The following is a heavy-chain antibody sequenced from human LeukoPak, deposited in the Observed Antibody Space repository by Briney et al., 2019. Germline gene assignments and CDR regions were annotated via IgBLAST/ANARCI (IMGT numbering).Heavy chain of an antibody. Sequence: PSETLSLTCTVSGGSIGSSSYDWGWVRQPPGNVLHWIGAINYSGSTYSNPSLKSRVSISVDTSKRQFSLKLTSVTAADTAVYYCARFIRSSGYPRFVDYWGQGALVTVSS. J-gene: IGHJ4*02. D-gene: IGHD3-22*01. CDR1: GGSIGSSSYD. CDR2: INYSGST. V-gene: IGHV4-39*01. CDR3: ARFIRSSGYPRFVDY.